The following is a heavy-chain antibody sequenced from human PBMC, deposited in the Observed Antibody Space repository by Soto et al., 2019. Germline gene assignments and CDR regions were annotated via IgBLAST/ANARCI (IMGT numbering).Heavy chain of an antibody. CDR1: GGTFSSYT. D-gene: IGHD4-17*01. J-gene: IGHJ4*02. CDR3: AREYGDYKFDY. Sequence: GASVKVSCKASGGTFSSYTISWVRQAPGQGLEWMGRIIPILGIANYAQRFQGRVTITADKSTSTAYMELSSLRSEDTAVYYCAREYGDYKFDYWGQGTLVTVSS. CDR2: IIPILGIA. V-gene: IGHV1-69*04.